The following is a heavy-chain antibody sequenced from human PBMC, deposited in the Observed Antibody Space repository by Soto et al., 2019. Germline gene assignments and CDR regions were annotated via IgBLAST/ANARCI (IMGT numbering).Heavy chain of an antibody. J-gene: IGHJ4*02. Sequence: PGGSRRAPVQALEFNSVAIGMHWVRQAPGTGLELVALLSFDASKKYYADSVKGRFTISRDTSRNTLYLQMNSLRVEDTAVYYCRVGVADWGQGTRVTVSS. CDR3: RVGVAD. CDR2: LSFDASKK. V-gene: IGHV3-30*03. CDR1: EFNSVAIG. D-gene: IGHD1-26*01.